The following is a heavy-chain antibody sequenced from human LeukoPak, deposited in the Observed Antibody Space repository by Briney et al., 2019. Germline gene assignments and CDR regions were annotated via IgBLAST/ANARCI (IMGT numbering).Heavy chain of an antibody. CDR3: ASMYSEKYFDC. V-gene: IGHV3-23*01. CDR1: GFIFSSYD. J-gene: IGHJ4*02. CDR2: ISGSGGST. Sequence: GGSLRLSCAASGFIFSSYDMSWVRQAPGKGLEWVSGISGSGGSTYYADSVEGRFTISRDNSKNTLDLQMTSLRAEDMAVYYCASMYSEKYFDCWGQGTLVTVSS. D-gene: IGHD4-11*01.